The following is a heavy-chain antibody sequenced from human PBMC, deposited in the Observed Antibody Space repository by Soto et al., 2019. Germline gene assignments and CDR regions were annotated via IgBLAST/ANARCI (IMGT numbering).Heavy chain of an antibody. V-gene: IGHV3-30*18. J-gene: IGHJ4*02. CDR2: ISYAESNK. CDR3: AKLRLATYDFWGGGDR. Sequence: QVQLVESGGGVVQPGRSLTLSCLASGFTFTDYAMHWVRQAPGKGLEWVALISYAESNKNYADSVKGRFTISRDNSKNALDLQINSLRSEDTAVYYCAKLRLATYDFWGGGDRWGQGTLVTGSS. D-gene: IGHD3-3*01. CDR1: GFTFTDYA.